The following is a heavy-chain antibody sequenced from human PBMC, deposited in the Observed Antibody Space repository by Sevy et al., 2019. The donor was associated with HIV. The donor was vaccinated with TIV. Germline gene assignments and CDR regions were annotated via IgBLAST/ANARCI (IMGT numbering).Heavy chain of an antibody. CDR3: ARGGPNQQQLDYFDS. CDR1: GISISNYY. Sequence: QSQTLSLTCTVSGISISNYYWTWIRQPPGKGLEWIGYIYYTGSSDSNPSLKSRVTTSVDTSKNQFSLKLSSVTAADTAIYYCARGGPNQQQLDYFDSWGQGILVTVSS. CDR2: IYYTGSS. D-gene: IGHD6-13*01. J-gene: IGHJ4*02. V-gene: IGHV4-59*01.